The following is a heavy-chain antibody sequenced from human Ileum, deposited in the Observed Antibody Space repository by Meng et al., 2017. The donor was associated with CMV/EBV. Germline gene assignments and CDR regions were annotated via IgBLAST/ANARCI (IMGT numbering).Heavy chain of an antibody. CDR2: INPNNGGT. Sequence: QVQLEQSGAEMRKPGASVKVSCKASGYIFSENYMHWVRQAPGQGPEWMGWINPNNGGTNFAQKFRGRVTLTRDTSISTAYMDLSSLRSDDTAIYYCGRDYGSGSYPPDHWGQGTLVTVSS. CDR3: GRDYGSGSYPPDH. D-gene: IGHD3-10*01. J-gene: IGHJ4*02. V-gene: IGHV1-2*02. CDR1: GYIFSENY.